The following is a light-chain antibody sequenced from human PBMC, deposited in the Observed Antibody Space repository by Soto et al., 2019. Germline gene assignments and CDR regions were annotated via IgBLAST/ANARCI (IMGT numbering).Light chain of an antibody. J-gene: IGKJ1*01. CDR3: QQYKSYWT. V-gene: IGKV1-5*01. Sequence: DIQMTQSPSTLSASVGDGVTITCRASQRISTWLAWYQQKPGKAPKLLISDTSSLETGVPSRFSGSGYGTEFTLTINSLQPDDFATYYCQQYKSYWTFGQGTKVDIK. CDR2: DTS. CDR1: QRISTW.